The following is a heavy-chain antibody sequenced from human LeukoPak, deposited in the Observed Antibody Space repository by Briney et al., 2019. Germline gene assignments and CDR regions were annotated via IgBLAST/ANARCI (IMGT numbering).Heavy chain of an antibody. J-gene: IGHJ4*02. D-gene: IGHD2-2*01. Sequence: GGSLRLSCAASGFTFSSYDMHWVRQATGKGLEWVSAIGTAGGPYYPGSVKGRFTISRENAKNSLYLQMNSLRAGDTAVYYCARAVPRYCSSTSCKGGDYFDYWGQGTLVTVSS. V-gene: IGHV3-13*05. CDR3: ARAVPRYCSSTSCKGGDYFDY. CDR1: GFTFSSYD. CDR2: IGTAGGP.